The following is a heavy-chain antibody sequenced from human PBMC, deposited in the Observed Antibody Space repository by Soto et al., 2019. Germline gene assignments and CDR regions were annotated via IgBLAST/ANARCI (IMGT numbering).Heavy chain of an antibody. V-gene: IGHV4-39*01. CDR2: VFYTGFT. Sequence: PSETLSLTCAVSGGSISGSYYYWGWLRQSPGKGPEWIGSVFYTGFTSYNPSLESRVSVSVDTSKNEFSLRLNSMTAADTAVYFCARTGTYHRFWSGDYWGLGTLVTVSS. CDR1: GGSISGSYYY. J-gene: IGHJ4*02. D-gene: IGHD3-3*01. CDR3: ARTGTYHRFWSGDY.